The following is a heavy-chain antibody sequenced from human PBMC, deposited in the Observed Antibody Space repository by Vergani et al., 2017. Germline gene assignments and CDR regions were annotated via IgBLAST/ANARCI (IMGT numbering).Heavy chain of an antibody. D-gene: IGHD3-22*01. CDR1: GGSITSSSYY. J-gene: IGHJ5*02. Sequence: QLHLQESGPGLVKPSETLSLTCTVSGGSITSSSYYWGWIRQPPGKGLEWIGNIYHSGGAYYNPSLKGRVTISVDTSKNQFSLEVTSVTAADTAVYYCARHGGGYYIPSWCDPWGQGTLVTVSS. V-gene: IGHV4-39*01. CDR2: IYHSGGA. CDR3: ARHGGGYYIPSWCDP.